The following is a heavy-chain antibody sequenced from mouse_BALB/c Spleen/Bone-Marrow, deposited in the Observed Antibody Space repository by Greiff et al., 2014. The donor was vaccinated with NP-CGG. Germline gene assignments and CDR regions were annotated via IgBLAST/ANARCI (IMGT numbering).Heavy chain of an antibody. J-gene: IGHJ2*01. D-gene: IGHD5-1-1*01. Sequence: VKLLESGAELARPGASVKLSCKASGFTFNGYCMQWVKQRPEQGLEWIGIIYPGDGDTRYNQKFKGKATLTADKSSSTAYMQLRNLASEDSAVYYCARVFYDNTSAYWGQGTTLTVSS. CDR3: ARVFYDNTSAY. V-gene: IGHV1-87*01. CDR2: IYPGDGDT. CDR1: GFTFNGYC.